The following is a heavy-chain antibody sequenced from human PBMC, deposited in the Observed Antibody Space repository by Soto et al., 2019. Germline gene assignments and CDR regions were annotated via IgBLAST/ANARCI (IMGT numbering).Heavy chain of an antibody. CDR1: GFTFTSYA. Sequence: ASVKVSCKASGFTFTSYAISWVRQAPGQGLEWMGWISAYNDNTNYAQKLQGRVTMTTDTSTSTAYMELRSLRSDDTAVYYCARVWFGEFVSDFDYLCQETLVTVSS. CDR2: ISAYNDNT. CDR3: ARVWFGEFVSDFDY. D-gene: IGHD3-10*01. J-gene: IGHJ4*02. V-gene: IGHV1-18*01.